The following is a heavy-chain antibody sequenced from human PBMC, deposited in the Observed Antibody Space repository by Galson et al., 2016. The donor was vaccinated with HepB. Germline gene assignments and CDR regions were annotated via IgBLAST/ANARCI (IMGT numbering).Heavy chain of an antibody. J-gene: IGHJ4*02. CDR2: IKSNADGGAT. D-gene: IGHD5-12*01. V-gene: IGHV3-15*01. CDR1: GFNFNNAW. Sequence: SLRLSCAGSGFNFNNAWMTWVRQAPGKGLEWVGRIKSNADGGATADAAPVKGRFSISRDDSKNTVYLQMNSLKIEETAVYYCTTGVNSGYEYVEDIIVELAAVLDYWGQGTVVT. CDR3: TTGVNSGYEYVEDIIVELAAVLDY.